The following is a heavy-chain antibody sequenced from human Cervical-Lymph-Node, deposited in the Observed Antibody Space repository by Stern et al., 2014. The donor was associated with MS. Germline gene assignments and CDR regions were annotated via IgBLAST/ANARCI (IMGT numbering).Heavy chain of an antibody. CDR1: GYTFTSYY. J-gene: IGHJ6*02. Sequence: QVQLVQSGAEVKKPGASVKVSCKASGYTFTSYYMHWVRQAPGQGLEWMGIINPSGGSTSYAQKFQGRVTMTRDTSTSTVYMELSSLRSEDTAVYYCARDLGIAVAGTENYYYGMDVWGQGTTVTVSS. CDR3: ARDLGIAVAGTENYYYGMDV. D-gene: IGHD6-19*01. CDR2: INPSGGST. V-gene: IGHV1-46*01.